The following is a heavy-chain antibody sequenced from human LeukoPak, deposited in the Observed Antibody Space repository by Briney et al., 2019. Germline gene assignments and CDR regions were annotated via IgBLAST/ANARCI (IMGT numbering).Heavy chain of an antibody. CDR2: INPSGGST. J-gene: IGHJ5*02. CDR1: GYTFTNYY. CDR3: AREGRNREWFDP. V-gene: IGHV1-46*01. Sequence: ASVKVSCKASGYTFTNYYMHWVRQAPGQGLEWMGIINPSGGSTSYAQKFQGRVTMTRDTSTSTVYMELSSLRSEDAAVYYCAREGRNREWFDPWGQGTLVTVSS.